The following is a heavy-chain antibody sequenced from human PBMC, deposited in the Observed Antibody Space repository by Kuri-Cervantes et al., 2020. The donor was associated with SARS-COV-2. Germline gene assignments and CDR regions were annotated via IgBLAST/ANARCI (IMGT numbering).Heavy chain of an antibody. CDR3: ARSGGPGFGGYFDL. D-gene: IGHD3-16*01. V-gene: IGHV2-5*01. CDR2: IYWNDDK. CDR1: GFSLSTSGVG. Sequence: SGPTLVKPTQTLTLTCTFSGFSLSTSGVGVGWIRQPPGKALEWLALIYWNDDKRYSPSLKSRLTITKDTSKNQVVLTMTNMDPVDTATYYCARSGGPGFGGYFDLWGRGTLVTVSS. J-gene: IGHJ2*01.